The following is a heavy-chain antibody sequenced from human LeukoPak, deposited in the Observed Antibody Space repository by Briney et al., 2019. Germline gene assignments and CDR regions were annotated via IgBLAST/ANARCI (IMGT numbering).Heavy chain of an antibody. Sequence: NPGGSLRLSCAASGFTFSSYAMSWIRQPPGKGLEWIGYIYTSGSTNYNPSLKSRVTISVDTSKNQFSLKLSSVTAADTAVYYCARHFRGYDFSSGYYYYYYYMDVWGKGTTVTVSS. CDR3: ARHFRGYDFSSGYYYYYYYMDV. J-gene: IGHJ6*03. CDR1: GFTFSSYA. CDR2: IYTSGST. V-gene: IGHV4-4*09. D-gene: IGHD3-3*01.